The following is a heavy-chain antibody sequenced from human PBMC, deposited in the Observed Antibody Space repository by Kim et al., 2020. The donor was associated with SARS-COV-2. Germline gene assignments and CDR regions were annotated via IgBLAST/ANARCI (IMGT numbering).Heavy chain of an antibody. Sequence: LMRRVTISVDTSKNQFSLKLSSVTAADTAVYYCASAYDSSGYYGWYFDYWGQGTLVTVSS. J-gene: IGHJ4*02. CDR3: ASAYDSSGYYGWYFDY. V-gene: IGHV4-59*01. D-gene: IGHD3-22*01.